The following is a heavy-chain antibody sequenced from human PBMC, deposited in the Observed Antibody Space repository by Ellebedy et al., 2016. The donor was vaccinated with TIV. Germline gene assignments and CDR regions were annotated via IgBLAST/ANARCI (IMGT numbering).Heavy chain of an antibody. CDR1: GFTFSSYA. D-gene: IGHD4-23*01. CDR3: ARDIRTTVVMGSKSY. V-gene: IGHV3-30-3*01. Sequence: GGSLRLXCAASGFTFSSYAMHWVRQAPGKGLEWVAVISYDGSNKYYADSVKGRFTISRDNSKNTLYLQMNSLRAEDTAVYYCARDIRTTVVMGSKSYWGQGTLVTVSS. CDR2: ISYDGSNK. J-gene: IGHJ4*02.